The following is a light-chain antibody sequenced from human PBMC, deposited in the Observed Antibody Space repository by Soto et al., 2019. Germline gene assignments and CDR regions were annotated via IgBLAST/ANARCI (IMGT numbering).Light chain of an antibody. V-gene: IGKV3-15*01. CDR2: GAS. J-gene: IGKJ4*01. Sequence: EIVMTQSPATLSVSPGERATLSCRASQSVSSNLAWYQQKPGQAPRLLIYGASTRATGIPARFSGSGSGTEFTLTISSLQSEDLAVYYCQQNNSWPPLTFGGGTKVEIK. CDR1: QSVSSN. CDR3: QQNNSWPPLT.